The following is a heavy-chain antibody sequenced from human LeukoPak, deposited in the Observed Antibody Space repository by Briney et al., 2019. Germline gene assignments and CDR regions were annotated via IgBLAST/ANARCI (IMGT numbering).Heavy chain of an antibody. D-gene: IGHD3-10*01. V-gene: IGHV4-59*01. CDR1: GGSISSYY. J-gene: IGHJ3*02. CDR2: IYYSGST. CDR3: ARAHRSGSYASDI. Sequence: SETLSLTCTVSGGSISSYYWSWIRQPAGKGLEWIGYIYYSGSTDYNPSLKSRVTISVDTSKNQFSLKLSSVTAADAAVYYCARAHRSGSYASDIWGPGTKVIVSS.